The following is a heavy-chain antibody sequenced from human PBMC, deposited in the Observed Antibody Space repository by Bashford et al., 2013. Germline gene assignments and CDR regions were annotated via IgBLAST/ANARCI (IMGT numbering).Heavy chain of an antibody. Sequence: VRQASREGGWSGSSAISGSSGSTYYADSVRGRFTISRDNSKYTLYLQMNSLRAEDTAVYYCAKHNIGMVATGFDYWGQGTLVTVSS. D-gene: IGHD5-12*01. CDR3: AKHNIGMVATGFDY. CDR2: ISGSSGST. V-gene: IGHV3-23*01. J-gene: IGHJ4*02.